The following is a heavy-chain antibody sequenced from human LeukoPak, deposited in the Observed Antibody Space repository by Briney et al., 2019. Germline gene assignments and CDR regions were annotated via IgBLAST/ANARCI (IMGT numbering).Heavy chain of an antibody. Sequence: GGSLRLSCAASGFTFSSYAMSWVRQAPGKGLEWVSAISGSGGSTYYADSVKGRFTISRDNSKNTLYLQMNSLRAEDTAVYYCANPTVVTLFSYWGQGTLVTVSS. CDR3: ANPTVVTLFSY. D-gene: IGHD4-17*01. V-gene: IGHV3-23*01. CDR1: GFTFSSYA. J-gene: IGHJ4*02. CDR2: ISGSGGST.